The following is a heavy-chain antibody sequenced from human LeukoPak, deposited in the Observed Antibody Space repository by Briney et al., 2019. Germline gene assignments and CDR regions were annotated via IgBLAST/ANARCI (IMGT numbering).Heavy chain of an antibody. CDR3: AKTPARRSLYYFDY. CDR2: ISSSSSTI. D-gene: IGHD4-23*01. CDR1: GFTFSSYS. Sequence: GGSLRLSCAASGFTFSSYSMNWVRQAPGKGLEWVSYISSSSSTIYYADSVKGRFTISRDNAKNSLYLQMNSLRAEDTAVYYCAKTPARRSLYYFDYWGQGTLVTVSS. V-gene: IGHV3-48*01. J-gene: IGHJ4*02.